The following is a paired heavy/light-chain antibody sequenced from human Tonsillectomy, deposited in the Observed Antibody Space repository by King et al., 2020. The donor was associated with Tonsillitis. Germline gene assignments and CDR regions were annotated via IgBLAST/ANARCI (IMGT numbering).Light chain of an antibody. CDR1: QSVGSSY. CDR3: QHYGGPSWT. J-gene: IGKJ1*01. CDR2: GAS. V-gene: IGKV3-20*01. Sequence: EIVLTQSPGTLSLSPGERASLSCRTSQSVGSSYLAWYQQKPGQAPRLLIYGASNRATDIPDRFSGSGSGTDFTLTISRLEPEDFAVYYCQHYGGPSWTFGQGTNVEIK.
Heavy chain of an antibody. J-gene: IGHJ4*02. D-gene: IGHD1-26*01. CDR2: LSYDVSNP. Sequence: EQLVESGGGVVQPGRSLRLSCAASGFVVNAFPFHWVRQAPGKGLEWVAALSYDVSNPFYAESVEGRFAISRDISKNTLYLQMNSLTSEDTAIYYCARGRGSYFDLWGQGTLVTVSS. CDR1: GFVVNAFP. CDR3: ARGRGSYFDL. V-gene: IGHV3-30*09.